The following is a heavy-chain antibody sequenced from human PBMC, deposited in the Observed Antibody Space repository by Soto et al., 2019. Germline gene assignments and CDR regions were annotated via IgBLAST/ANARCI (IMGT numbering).Heavy chain of an antibody. CDR3: ARSRITMVRGVPAPFGMDV. V-gene: IGHV1-18*01. CDR1: GYTFTSYG. J-gene: IGHJ6*02. D-gene: IGHD3-10*01. CDR2: ISAYNGNT. Sequence: GASVKVSCKASGYTFTSYGISWVRQAPGQGLEWMGWISAYNGNTNYAQKLQGRVTMTTDTSTSAAYMELRSLRSDDTAVYYCARSRITMVRGVPAPFGMDVWGQGTTVTVSS.